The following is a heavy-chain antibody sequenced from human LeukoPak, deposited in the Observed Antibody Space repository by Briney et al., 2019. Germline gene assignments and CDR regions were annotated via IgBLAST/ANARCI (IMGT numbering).Heavy chain of an antibody. CDR1: DYSIISDYY. J-gene: IGHJ4*02. Sequence: SETLSLTCTVSDYSIISDYYWAWVRQPPGKGLEWIATIYHSGTIFYNPSLMSRVTISVDTSKNQFFLKVTSVTAADTAVFYCAGVDDSYTGGRFDYWGPGTLVSVSS. CDR2: IYHSGTI. D-gene: IGHD2-8*02. CDR3: AGVDDSYTGGRFDY. V-gene: IGHV4-38-2*02.